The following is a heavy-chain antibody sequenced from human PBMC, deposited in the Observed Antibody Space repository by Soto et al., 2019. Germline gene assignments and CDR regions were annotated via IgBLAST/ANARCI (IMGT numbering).Heavy chain of an antibody. V-gene: IGHV3-13*01. CDR1: GFTFNNYD. CDR2: IGAAGDT. D-gene: IGHD5-12*01. CDR3: ARDSGYDLTQPGMDV. Sequence: GGSLRLSCAASGFTFNNYDMHWVRQATGKGLEWVAVIGAAGDTHYPGSVKGRFTISRENGKNSVYLQMNSLRAGDTAIYYCARDSGYDLTQPGMDVWAKGPRSPSP. J-gene: IGHJ6*02.